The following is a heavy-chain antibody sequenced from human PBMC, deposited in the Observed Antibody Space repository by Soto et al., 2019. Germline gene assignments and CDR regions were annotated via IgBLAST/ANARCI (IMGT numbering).Heavy chain of an antibody. Sequence: SVKVSCKASGGTFSSYAISWVRRAPGQGLEWMGGIIPVFGTANYAQKFQGRVTITADESTSTAYMELSSLRSEDTAVYYCARPHCSSTSCFTETYYYYYGMDVWGQGTTVTVSS. CDR3: ARPHCSSTSCFTETYYYYYGMDV. CDR2: IIPVFGTA. D-gene: IGHD2-2*01. V-gene: IGHV1-69*13. J-gene: IGHJ6*02. CDR1: GGTFSSYA.